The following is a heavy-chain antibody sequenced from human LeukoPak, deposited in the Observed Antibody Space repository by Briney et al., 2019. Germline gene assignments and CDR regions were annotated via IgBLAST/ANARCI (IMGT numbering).Heavy chain of an antibody. Sequence: ASVKVSCKVSGYTLTELSMHWVRQAPGQGLEWMGWINPNSGGTDYAQKFQGRVTMTRNTSISTAYMDLSRLRSDDTAVYYCARDWGRRGYYDFWSGDDNRFDPWGQGTLVTVSS. V-gene: IGHV1-2*02. CDR1: GYTLTELS. J-gene: IGHJ5*02. CDR2: INPNSGGT. CDR3: ARDWGRRGYYDFWSGDDNRFDP. D-gene: IGHD3-3*01.